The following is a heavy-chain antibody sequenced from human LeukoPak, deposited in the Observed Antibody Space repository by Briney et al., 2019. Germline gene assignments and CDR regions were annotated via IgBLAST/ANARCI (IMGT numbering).Heavy chain of an antibody. CDR3: ARAGTFYYGSGSYFLLTWIDP. J-gene: IGHJ5*02. CDR2: INPNSGET. CDR1: GYSFTGHH. D-gene: IGHD3-10*01. V-gene: IGHV1-2*02. Sequence: ASVKVSCKTSGYSFTGHHIHWVRQAPGQGLEWMGLINPNSGETNYAKKFQGRVTMTSDTSISTAYMELSRLASDDTAVYYCARAGTFYYGSGSYFLLTWIDPWGQGTLVTVSS.